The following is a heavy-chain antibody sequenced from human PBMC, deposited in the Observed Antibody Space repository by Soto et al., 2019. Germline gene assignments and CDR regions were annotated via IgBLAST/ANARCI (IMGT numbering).Heavy chain of an antibody. CDR1: GGSISVYY. J-gene: IGHJ5*02. D-gene: IGHD3-22*01. CDR3: ARLGTYYYDSSAPLLDP. Sequence: SETLSRTCTISGGSISVYYWSWVRQPPGHELEWIGYIYASGSPYYNPSLRSRVTISADTSKNQISLKLTSPTAADTAVYYCARLGTYYYDSSAPLLDPWGQGTLVTVSS. CDR2: IYASGSP. V-gene: IGHV4-59*01.